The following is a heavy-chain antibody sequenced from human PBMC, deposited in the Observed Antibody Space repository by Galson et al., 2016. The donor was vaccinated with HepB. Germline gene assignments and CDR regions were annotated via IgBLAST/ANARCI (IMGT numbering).Heavy chain of an antibody. Sequence: KVSXKASXXXFSSSVXXWLRXAPGQGLEXXXDIIPILVTPNYAQNFQGRVTITADEYTTTAYMELSSLRSEDTAVYYSATDRKSVTGVFDCWGXGTLVXXSS. CDR1: XXXFSSSV. J-gene: IGHJ4*02. CDR3: ATDRKSVTGVFDC. D-gene: IGHD6-19*01. V-gene: IGHV1-69*01. CDR2: IIPILVTP.